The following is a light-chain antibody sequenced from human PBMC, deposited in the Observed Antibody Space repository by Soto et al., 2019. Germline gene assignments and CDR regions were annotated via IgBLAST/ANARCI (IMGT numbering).Light chain of an antibody. CDR1: SIDVGGYNY. J-gene: IGLJ1*01. CDR3: SSYAGSNVV. Sequence: QSALTQPPSASGSPGQSFTICCTGTSIDVGGYNYVSWYQQHPGKAPKLMSYEVSKRPSGVPDRFSGSKSGNTASLTVSGLQAEDEADYYCSSYAGSNVVFGTGTKVTVL. CDR2: EVS. V-gene: IGLV2-8*01.